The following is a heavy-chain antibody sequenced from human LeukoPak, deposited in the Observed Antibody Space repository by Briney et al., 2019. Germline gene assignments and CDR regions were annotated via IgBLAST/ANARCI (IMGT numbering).Heavy chain of an antibody. J-gene: IGHJ6*02. CDR3: ARGKSVWGTYPYTDDNHYYYYLMDV. D-gene: IGHD3-16*01. CDR1: GGSFSGYQ. Sequence: SETLSLTCAVYGGSFSGYQWSWIRQPPGKGLEWIGEINHSGSTSYNPSLKSRVTISVDTTKNQFSLRLASVTAADTAMYWCARGKSVWGTYPYTDDNHYYYYLMDVWGQGTTGIVSS. V-gene: IGHV4-34*01. CDR2: INHSGST.